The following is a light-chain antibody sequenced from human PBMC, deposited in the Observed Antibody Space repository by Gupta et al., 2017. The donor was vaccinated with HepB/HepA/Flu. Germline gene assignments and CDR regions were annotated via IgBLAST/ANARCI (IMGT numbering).Light chain of an antibody. CDR1: SSDVGGYNY. V-gene: IGLV2-14*03. Sequence: QSALTQPASVSGSPGQSITISCTGTSSDVGGYNYVSWYQQHPGKAPKLIIYDVSDRPSGVSYRFSGSKSGNTASLTISGLQAEDDADYYCSSYTISSTRVFGGGTKLTVL. CDR2: DVS. CDR3: SSYTISSTRV. J-gene: IGLJ2*01.